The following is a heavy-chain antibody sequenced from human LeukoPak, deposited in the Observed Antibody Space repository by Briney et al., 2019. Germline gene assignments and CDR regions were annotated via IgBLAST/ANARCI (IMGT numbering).Heavy chain of an antibody. Sequence: GGSLRLSCAASGFTFSSYSMNWVRQAPGKGLEWVSSISSSSYIYYADSVKGRFTISRDNAKNSLYLQMNSLRAEDTAVYYCAKIPQVATAAVPNFDHWGQGTLVTVSS. CDR3: AKIPQVATAAVPNFDH. D-gene: IGHD2-21*02. V-gene: IGHV3-21*04. CDR1: GFTFSSYS. CDR2: ISSSSYI. J-gene: IGHJ4*02.